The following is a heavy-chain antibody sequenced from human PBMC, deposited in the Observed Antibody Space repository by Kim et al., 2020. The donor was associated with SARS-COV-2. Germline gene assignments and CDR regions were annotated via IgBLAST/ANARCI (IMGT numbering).Heavy chain of an antibody. J-gene: IGHJ3*02. Sequence: ASVKVSCKASGYTFTGYYMHWVRQAPGQGLEWMGWINPNSGGTNYAQKFQGWVTMTRDTSISTAYMELSRLRSDDTAVYYCARAYTAMALDAFDIWGQGTMVTVSS. V-gene: IGHV1-2*04. CDR3: ARAYTAMALDAFDI. CDR2: INPNSGGT. D-gene: IGHD5-18*01. CDR1: GYTFTGYY.